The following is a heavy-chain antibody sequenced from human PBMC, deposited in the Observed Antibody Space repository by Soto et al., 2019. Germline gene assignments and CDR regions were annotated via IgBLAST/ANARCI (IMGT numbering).Heavy chain of an antibody. J-gene: IGHJ4*02. CDR3: AKDPPVDTAYYFDY. D-gene: IGHD5-18*01. CDR2: ISGSGGNT. Sequence: GRSLRLSCAASGFTFSSYAMSWVRQAQGRGLEWVSAISGSGGNTYYGDSVKGRFTISRDNSKSALYLQLSSLRVEDTAVYYCAKDPPVDTAYYFDYWGQGTLVTVSS. CDR1: GFTFSSYA. V-gene: IGHV3-23*01.